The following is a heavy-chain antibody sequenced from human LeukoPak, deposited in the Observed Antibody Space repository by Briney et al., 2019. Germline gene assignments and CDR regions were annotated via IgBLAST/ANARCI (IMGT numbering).Heavy chain of an antibody. CDR1: GDTFTGYY. D-gene: IGHD6-13*01. V-gene: IGHV1-2*02. Sequence: ASVKVSCKASGDTFTGYYMHWVRQAPGQGREWMGWINPNSGGTNYAQKFQGRVTMTRATSISTDYIELSRLRSDDTAVYYCARPAFRQLATGSFDYWGQGTLVTVSS. J-gene: IGHJ4*02. CDR3: ARPAFRQLATGSFDY. CDR2: INPNSGGT.